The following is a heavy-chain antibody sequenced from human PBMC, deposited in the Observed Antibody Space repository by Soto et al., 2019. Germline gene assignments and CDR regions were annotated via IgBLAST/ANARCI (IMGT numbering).Heavy chain of an antibody. CDR3: ARSTKYQVESSYYYGMDV. D-gene: IGHD2-2*01. CDR2: IYFSGST. CDR1: RASIRSFY. V-gene: IGHV4-59*01. J-gene: IGHJ6*02. Sequence: GTLDITRAVSRASIRSFYWSWIRQPPGKGLEWIGYIYFSGSTNYNPSLKSRVTISVDTSKNQFSLNLSSVTTADTAVYYCARSTKYQVESSYYYGMDVWGQGTTVTVSS.